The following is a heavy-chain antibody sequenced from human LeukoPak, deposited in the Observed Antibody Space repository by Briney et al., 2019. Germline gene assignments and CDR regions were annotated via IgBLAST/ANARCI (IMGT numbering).Heavy chain of an antibody. CDR2: ISSSSSYI. CDR3: ARDPVVVVPAATPVGSSHYYYKGLDV. Sequence: PGGSLRLSCAASGFAFRKYRIHWVRQPPGKGLEWVASISSSSSYIFYGDSVRGRFTISRDNANNSLSLHIANLSAEDTGVYYCARDPVVVVPAATPVGSSHYYYKGLDVWGQGTTVTVSS. D-gene: IGHD2-2*01. J-gene: IGHJ6*02. CDR1: GFAFRKYR. V-gene: IGHV3-21*01.